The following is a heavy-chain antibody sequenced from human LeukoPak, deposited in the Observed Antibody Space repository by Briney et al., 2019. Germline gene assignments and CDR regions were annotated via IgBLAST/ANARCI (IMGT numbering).Heavy chain of an antibody. CDR1: GGSISSYY. V-gene: IGHV4-59*01. Sequence: SETLSLTCTVSGGSISSYYWTWIRQPPGEGLECIGYIYYIGSTNYNPSLKSRVAISVDTSKNQFSLKLSSLTAADTAVYYCARLLRGGNYYGMDVWGQGTTVTVSS. CDR3: ARLLRGGNYYGMDV. J-gene: IGHJ6*02. D-gene: IGHD2-15*01. CDR2: IYYIGST.